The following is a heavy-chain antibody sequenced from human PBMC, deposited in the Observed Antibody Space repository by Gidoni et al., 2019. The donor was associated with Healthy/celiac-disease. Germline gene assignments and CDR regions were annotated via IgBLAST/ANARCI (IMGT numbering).Heavy chain of an antibody. CDR3: AKGQEGGAMVEYYYYYYMDV. V-gene: IGHV3-23*01. J-gene: IGHJ6*03. CDR1: GFTFSSYA. D-gene: IGHD3-16*01. CDR2: ISGSGGST. Sequence: EVQLLESGGGLVQPGGSLRLSCAASGFTFSSYAMSWVRQAPGKGLEWVSAISGSGGSTYYADSVKGRFTISRDNSKNTLYLQMNSLRAEDTAVYYCAKGQEGGAMVEYYYYYYMDVWGKGTTVTVSS.